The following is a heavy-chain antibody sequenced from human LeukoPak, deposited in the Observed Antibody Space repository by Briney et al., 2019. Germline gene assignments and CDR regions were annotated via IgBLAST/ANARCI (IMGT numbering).Heavy chain of an antibody. CDR1: GYTFTTSY. J-gene: IGHJ4*02. CDR3: ARGGTYYPCIDF. Sequence: ASVKVSCKASGYTFTTSYINWVRQAPGQGLEWMGWASAYNGKTSYAQKFQGRVTMTTDSSTSTAYLDLTSLRSDDTAVYYCARGGTYYPCIDFWGQGTLVTVSS. CDR2: ASAYNGKT. D-gene: IGHD1-26*01. V-gene: IGHV1-18*01.